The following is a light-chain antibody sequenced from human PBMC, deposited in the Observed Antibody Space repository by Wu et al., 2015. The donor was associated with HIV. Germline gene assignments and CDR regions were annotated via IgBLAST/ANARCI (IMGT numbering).Light chain of an antibody. CDR3: QQYNNWRT. Sequence: EIVMTQSPAILSVSPGERATLSCRASQSVSTYLAWCQQKPGQAPRLLMYDVSTRATGIPARFSGSGSGTEFTLTITNMQSEDFAVYFCQQYNNWRTFGQGTKVEVK. CDR2: DVS. V-gene: IGKV3-15*01. J-gene: IGKJ1*01. CDR1: QSVSTY.